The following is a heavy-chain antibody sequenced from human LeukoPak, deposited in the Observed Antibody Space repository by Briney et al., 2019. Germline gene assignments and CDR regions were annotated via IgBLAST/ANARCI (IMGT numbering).Heavy chain of an antibody. Sequence: ASVKVSCKASGYTFTGYYMHWVRQAPGQGLEWMGWINPNSGGTNYAQKFQSRVTMTRDTSISTAYMELSRLRSDDTAVYYCARRERAPWSGYDYWGQGTLVTVSS. CDR3: ARRERAPWSGYDY. CDR1: GYTFTGYY. J-gene: IGHJ4*02. D-gene: IGHD3-3*01. V-gene: IGHV1-2*02. CDR2: INPNSGGT.